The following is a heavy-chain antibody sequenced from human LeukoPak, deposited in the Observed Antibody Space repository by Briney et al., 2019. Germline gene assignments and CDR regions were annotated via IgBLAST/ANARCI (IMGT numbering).Heavy chain of an antibody. CDR3: AKPVSGSYSVSSFGFDY. CDR1: GFTFSSYA. J-gene: IGHJ4*02. Sequence: QTGGSLRLSCAASGFTFSSYAMSWVRQAPGKGLEWVSLISDSGGSTYYADSVKGRFTISRDKSKNTLYLQMNSLRAEDTAVYYCAKPVSGSYSVSSFGFDYWGQGTLVTVSS. D-gene: IGHD3-10*01. V-gene: IGHV3-23*01. CDR2: ISDSGGST.